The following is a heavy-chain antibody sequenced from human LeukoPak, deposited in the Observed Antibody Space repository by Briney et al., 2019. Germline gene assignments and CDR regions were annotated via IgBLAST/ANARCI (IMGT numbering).Heavy chain of an antibody. Sequence: GGSLRLSCAASGFTFSSYAMHWVRQAPGKGLEWVAVISYDGSNKYYADSVKGRFTISRDNSKSTLYLQMNSLRAEDTAVYYCARDLLYYDSSGRLPGYWGQGTLVTVSS. J-gene: IGHJ4*02. V-gene: IGHV3-30*04. CDR3: ARDLLYYDSSGRLPGY. CDR2: ISYDGSNK. CDR1: GFTFSSYA. D-gene: IGHD3-22*01.